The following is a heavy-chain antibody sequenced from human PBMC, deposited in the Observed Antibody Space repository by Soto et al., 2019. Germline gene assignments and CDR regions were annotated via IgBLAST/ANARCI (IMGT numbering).Heavy chain of an antibody. Sequence: GGSMIVSCTASGLTFSSYWRHWISHAQGKGLVWVSRINSDGSSTSYADSVKGRFTISRDNAKNTLYLQMNSLRADDTAVYYCARDQRSGWFDPWGQGTLVTVSS. D-gene: IGHD6-25*01. CDR3: ARDQRSGWFDP. J-gene: IGHJ5*02. CDR2: INSDGSST. V-gene: IGHV3-74*01. CDR1: GLTFSSYW.